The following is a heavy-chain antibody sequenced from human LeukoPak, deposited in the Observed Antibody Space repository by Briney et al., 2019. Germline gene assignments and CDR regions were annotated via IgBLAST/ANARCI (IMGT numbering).Heavy chain of an antibody. CDR2: ISGSGGST. CDR1: GFTFSSYA. J-gene: IGHJ4*02. CDR3: AEDRYSSSWDYIDY. D-gene: IGHD6-13*01. Sequence: GGSLRLSCAASGFTFSSYAMSWVRQAPGKGLEWVSAISGSGGSTYYADSVKGRFTISRDNSKNTLYLQMNSLRAEDTAVYYCAEDRYSSSWDYIDYWGQGTLVTVSS. V-gene: IGHV3-23*01.